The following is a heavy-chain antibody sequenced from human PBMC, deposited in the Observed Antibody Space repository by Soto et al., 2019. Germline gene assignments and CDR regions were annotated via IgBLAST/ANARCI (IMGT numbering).Heavy chain of an antibody. CDR1: GGTFSSYA. J-gene: IGHJ4*02. CDR3: ARDYLPYDSSGYYYDRFDY. CDR2: IIPIFGKA. Sequence: QVQLVQSGAEVKKPGSSVKVSCKASGGTFSSYAISWVRQAPGQGLEWMGGIIPIFGKANYAQKFQGRVTITADESTSTAYMELSSLRSEDTAVYYCARDYLPYDSSGYYYDRFDYWGQGTLVTVSS. D-gene: IGHD3-22*01. V-gene: IGHV1-69*01.